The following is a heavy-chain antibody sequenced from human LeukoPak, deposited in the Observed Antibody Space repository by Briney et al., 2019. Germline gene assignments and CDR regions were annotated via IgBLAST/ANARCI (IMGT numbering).Heavy chain of an antibody. CDR1: GFTFSDFS. CDR2: ISSGSSYK. CDR3: ARGPTTIGGAGKGYFDY. V-gene: IGHV3-21*01. D-gene: IGHD6-13*01. Sequence: GGSLRLSCAGSGFTFSDFSMPWVRQAPGKGLEWVSSISSGSSYKFYADSVKGRFTISRDNAERSVYLQLSSLRTDDTALYYCARGPTTIGGAGKGYFDYWGQEILVLVSP. J-gene: IGHJ4*02.